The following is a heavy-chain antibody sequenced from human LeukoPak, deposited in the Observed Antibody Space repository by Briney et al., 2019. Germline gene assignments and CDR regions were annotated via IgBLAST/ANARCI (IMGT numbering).Heavy chain of an antibody. D-gene: IGHD4-23*01. CDR3: ASDYGGNSRFDY. CDR2: ISSGGTTT. J-gene: IGHJ4*02. CDR1: GFTFSDYY. V-gene: IGHV3-11*01. Sequence: GGSLRLSCAASGFTFSDYYMSWIRQAPGKGLEWVSYISSGGTTTYYADSVKGRFTISRDNAKNSLYLQMNSLRAEDTAAYYCASDYGGNSRFDYWGQGTLVTVSS.